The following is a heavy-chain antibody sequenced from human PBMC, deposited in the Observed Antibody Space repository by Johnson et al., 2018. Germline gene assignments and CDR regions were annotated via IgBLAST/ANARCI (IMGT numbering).Heavy chain of an antibody. V-gene: IGHV4-39*07. CDR1: GGSISSSSYY. D-gene: IGHD1-1*01. J-gene: IGHJ6*03. Sequence: QVQLQESGPGLVKPSETLSLTCTVSGGSISSSSYYWGWIRQPPGKGLEWIGSIYYSGSTYYNPSLKSRVTISVDTSKNQFSLKLSSVTAADTAVYYCAVQYYYYNYMDVWGKGTTVTVS. CDR2: IYYSGST. CDR3: AVQYYYYNYMDV.